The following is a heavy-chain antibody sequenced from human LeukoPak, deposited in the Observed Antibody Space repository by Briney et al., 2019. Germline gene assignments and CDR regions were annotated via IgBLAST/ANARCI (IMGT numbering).Heavy chain of an antibody. CDR1: GYTFTIYA. CDR2: INAGNGNT. V-gene: IGHV1-3*01. J-gene: IGHJ4*02. Sequence: ASVKLSCTASGYTFTIYAMHWVRQAPGQRLEWMGWINAGNGNTKYSQKFQGRVTITRDTSASTAYMELSSLRSEDTAVYYCAREYSSGWYVPGDYWGQGTLVTVSS. CDR3: AREYSSGWYVPGDY. D-gene: IGHD6-19*01.